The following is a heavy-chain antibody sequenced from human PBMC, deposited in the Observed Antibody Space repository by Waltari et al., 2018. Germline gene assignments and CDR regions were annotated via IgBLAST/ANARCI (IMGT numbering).Heavy chain of an antibody. CDR3: ARDRLRYCSSTSCYGGGE. D-gene: IGHD2-2*01. V-gene: IGHV1-18*01. J-gene: IGHJ4*02. CDR1: GYTFTSYG. Sequence: QVQLVQSGAEVKKPGASVKVSCKASGYTFTSYGISWVRQAPGQGLEWMGWISAYNGNTNYAQKLQGRVTMTTDTSTSTAYMELRSLRSDDTAVYYCARDRLRYCSSTSCYGGGEWGQGTLVTVSS. CDR2: ISAYNGNT.